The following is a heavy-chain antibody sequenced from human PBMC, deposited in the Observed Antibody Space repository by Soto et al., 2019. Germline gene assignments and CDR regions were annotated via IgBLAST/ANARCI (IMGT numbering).Heavy chain of an antibody. Sequence: GASVKVSCKASGYSFTTYGISWVRQAPGQGLECMGWISTYNGDTDYAQNLQGRVTMTTDTSTTTAYMELRSLRSDDTAVYYCAREGSRPYYYYGMDVWGQGTTVTVSS. CDR2: ISTYNGDT. J-gene: IGHJ6*02. CDR3: AREGSRPYYYYGMDV. CDR1: GYSFTTYG. V-gene: IGHV1-18*01. D-gene: IGHD2-15*01.